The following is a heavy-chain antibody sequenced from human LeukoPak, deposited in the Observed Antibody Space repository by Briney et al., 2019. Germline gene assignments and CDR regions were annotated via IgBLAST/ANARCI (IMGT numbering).Heavy chain of an antibody. CDR1: GYTFSSYG. D-gene: IGHD6-25*01. V-gene: IGHV3-30*02. CDR3: AKGDYSSDAFDY. Sequence: PGGSLRLSCAASGYTFSSYGMHWVRQAPGKGLEWVAFIRYDGSNKYYADSVKGRFTISRDNSKNTLYLQMNSLRAEDTAVYYCAKGDYSSDAFDYWGQGTLVTVPS. CDR2: IRYDGSNK. J-gene: IGHJ4*02.